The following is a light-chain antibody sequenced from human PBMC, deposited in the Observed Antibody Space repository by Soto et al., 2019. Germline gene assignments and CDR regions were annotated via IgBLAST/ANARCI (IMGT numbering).Light chain of an antibody. Sequence: EVVMTQSPATLSVSPGERATLSCRASQSVGSNLAWYQQKPGQAPRLLIYGASTRATGIPARFIGGGSGTDFTLTISSLQAEDVAVYYCQQYYSTPLTFGGGTKVDIK. V-gene: IGKV3-15*01. CDR1: QSVGSN. CDR2: GAS. CDR3: QQYYSTPLT. J-gene: IGKJ4*01.